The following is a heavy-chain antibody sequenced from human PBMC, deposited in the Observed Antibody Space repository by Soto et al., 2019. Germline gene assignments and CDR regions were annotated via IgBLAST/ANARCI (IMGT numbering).Heavy chain of an antibody. Sequence: GGSLRLSCAASGFTFSSYGMHWVRQAPGKGLEWVAVIWYDGSNKYYADSVKGRFTISRDNSKNTLYLQMNSLRAEDTAVYYCARDQAALYYYYGMDVWGQGTTVTVSS. CDR2: IWYDGSNK. CDR1: GFTFSSYG. CDR3: ARDQAALYYYYGMDV. V-gene: IGHV3-33*01. J-gene: IGHJ6*02. D-gene: IGHD2-15*01.